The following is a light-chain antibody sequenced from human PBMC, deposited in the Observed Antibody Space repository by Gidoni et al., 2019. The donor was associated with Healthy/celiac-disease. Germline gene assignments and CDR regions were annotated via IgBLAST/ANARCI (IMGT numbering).Light chain of an antibody. Sequence: QSALTQPASVSGSPGQSITISCTGTSSDVGGYNSVSWYQQHPGKAPKLMIYDVSNLPSGVSNRFYGSKSGNTASLTISGLQAEDEADYYCSSYTSSSTPYVFGTGTKVTVL. CDR1: SSDVGGYNS. J-gene: IGLJ1*01. CDR3: SSYTSSSTPYV. CDR2: DVS. V-gene: IGLV2-14*01.